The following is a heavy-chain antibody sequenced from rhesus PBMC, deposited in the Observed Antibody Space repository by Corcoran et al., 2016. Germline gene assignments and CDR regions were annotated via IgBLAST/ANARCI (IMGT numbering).Heavy chain of an antibody. Sequence: QVQLQESGPGLVKPSETLSLTCAVSGGSISGYYWHWIRQPPGKGLQWIGYLGGSSGSTYYNPSLKSRVTISTDTSKNQFSLKLSSVTAADTAVYYCARNCLVWGRGVLVTVSS. CDR3: ARNCLV. V-gene: IGHV4-165*02. CDR2: LGGSSGST. CDR1: GGSISGYY. J-gene: IGHJ5-2*02.